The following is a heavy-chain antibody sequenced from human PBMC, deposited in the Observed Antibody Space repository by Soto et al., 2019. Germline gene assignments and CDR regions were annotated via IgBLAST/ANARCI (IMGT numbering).Heavy chain of an antibody. Sequence: AGTLRLSCAASGFTFSGYPMHWVRQPQGPGLERVAFISYDGRNQTYSESVKGRCTISRDNTKNKLYLQMMSLRTEETAVYYGAKVYCGGDCNARPGGMDVWGQGTTVTVSS. V-gene: IGHV3-30*04. J-gene: IGHJ6*02. CDR1: GFTFSGYP. CDR3: AKVYCGGDCNARPGGMDV. D-gene: IGHD2-21*02. CDR2: ISYDGRNQ.